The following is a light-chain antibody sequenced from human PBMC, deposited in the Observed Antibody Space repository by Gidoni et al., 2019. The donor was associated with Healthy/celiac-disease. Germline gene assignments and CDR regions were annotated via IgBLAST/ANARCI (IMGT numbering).Light chain of an antibody. CDR2: DAS. J-gene: IGKJ3*01. V-gene: IGKV3-11*01. Sequence: LVLTQSPATLSLSPRERATLSCRASQSVSNYLSWYQQRPGQAPRLLIYDASNRATGIPARFSGRGSGTDFTLTSSSLEPEDFAVYYCQQRSNRPGVTFGPGTKVDIK. CDR1: QSVSNY. CDR3: QQRSNRPGVT.